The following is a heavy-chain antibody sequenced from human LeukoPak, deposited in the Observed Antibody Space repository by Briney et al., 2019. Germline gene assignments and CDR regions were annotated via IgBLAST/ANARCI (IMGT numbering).Heavy chain of an antibody. CDR3: AKTRGSGPFDY. CDR2: ILHDGSKK. CDR1: GFTFSSYA. J-gene: IGHJ4*02. Sequence: GGTLRLSCAVSGFTFSSYAMHWVRQAPGKGLEWAALILHDGSKKYYADSVKGRFTISRDNSKNTLYLQMNNLRAEDTAVYYCAKTRGSGPFDYWGQGTLVTVSS. D-gene: IGHD3-10*01. V-gene: IGHV3-30*04.